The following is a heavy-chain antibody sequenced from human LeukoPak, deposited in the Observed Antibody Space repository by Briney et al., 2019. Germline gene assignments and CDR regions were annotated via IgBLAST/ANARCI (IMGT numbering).Heavy chain of an antibody. CDR1: GFTFSSYA. Sequence: PGGSLRLSCAASGFTFSSYAMHWVRQAPGKGLEWVAVISYDGSNKYYADSVKGRFTISRDNSKNTLYLQMNSLRAEDTAVYYCARPQGQWLANDAFDIWGQGTMVTVSS. D-gene: IGHD6-19*01. J-gene: IGHJ3*02. CDR3: ARPQGQWLANDAFDI. CDR2: ISYDGSNK. V-gene: IGHV3-30-3*01.